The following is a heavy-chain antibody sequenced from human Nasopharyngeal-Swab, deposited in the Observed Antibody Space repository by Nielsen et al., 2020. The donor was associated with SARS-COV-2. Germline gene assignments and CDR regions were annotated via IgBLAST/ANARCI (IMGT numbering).Heavy chain of an antibody. CDR1: GFTFSDYY. CDR3: ARVAWARLVGVGAGAPDY. J-gene: IGHJ4*02. CDR2: ISSSSSYT. V-gene: IGHV3-11*05. Sequence: GEYLKISCAASGFTFSDYYINWIRQAPGKGLEWVSYISSSSSYTNYADSVKGRFTISRDNAKNSLYLQMNHLRAEDTAVYYCARVAWARLVGVGAGAPDYWGQGTLVTVSS. D-gene: IGHD1-26*01.